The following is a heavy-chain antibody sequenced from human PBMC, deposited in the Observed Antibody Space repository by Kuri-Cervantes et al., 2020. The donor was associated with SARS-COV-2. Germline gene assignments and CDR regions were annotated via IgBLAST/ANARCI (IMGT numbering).Heavy chain of an antibody. V-gene: IGHV4-4*02. J-gene: IGHJ3*02. CDR3: ARESTYTFDI. CDR1: GGAISAYNW. Sequence: SETLSLTCVVSGGAISAYNWWTWFRQPPGKGLHWIGEIFLDGSTKFNPSLSLRGRVTMSLDKSKNHFSLNLTSVTAADTAVYYCARESTYTFDIWGQGTLVTVSS. CDR2: IFLDGST. D-gene: IGHD2-2*02.